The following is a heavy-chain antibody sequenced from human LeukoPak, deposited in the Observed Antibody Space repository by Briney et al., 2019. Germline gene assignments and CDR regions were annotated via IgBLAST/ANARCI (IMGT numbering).Heavy chain of an antibody. J-gene: IGHJ5*02. D-gene: IGHD1-26*01. CDR2: INPSGGST. V-gene: IGHV1-46*01. CDR3: ARDTLLSVGWFDP. CDR1: GYTFTSYY. Sequence: ASVKVSCKASGYTFTSYYMHWVRQAPGQGLEWMGIINPSGGSTSYAQKFQGRVTMTRDTSISTAYMELSRLRSDDTAVYYCARDTLLSVGWFDPWGQGTLVTVSS.